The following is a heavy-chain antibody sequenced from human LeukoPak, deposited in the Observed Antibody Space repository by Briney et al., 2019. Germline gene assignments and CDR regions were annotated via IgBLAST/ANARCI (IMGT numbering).Heavy chain of an antibody. V-gene: IGHV1-69*13. Sequence: ASVKVSCKASGGTFTNYIFSWVRQAPGQGLEWLGGIIPIFPTTNYAQKFQGRVTITADESISTVYLELSSLRSEDTAVYFCSTSPPALAAADAVAFDYWGQGTLVTVSS. CDR3: STSPPALAAADAVAFDY. CDR1: GGTFTNYI. J-gene: IGHJ4*02. D-gene: IGHD6-13*01. CDR2: IIPIFPTT.